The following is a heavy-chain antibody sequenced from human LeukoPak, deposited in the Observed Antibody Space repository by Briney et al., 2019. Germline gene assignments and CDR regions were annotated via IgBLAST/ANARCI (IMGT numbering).Heavy chain of an antibody. CDR3: ARTYYYDSSGKTVWFDP. CDR1: GGSISSGGYY. V-gene: IGHV4-31*11. Sequence: SETLSLTCAVSGGSISSGGYYWSWIRQHPGKGLEWIGYIYNSGSTYYNPSLKSRVTISVDTSKNQFSLKLSSVTAADTAVYYCARTYYYDSSGKTVWFDPWGQGTLVTVSS. J-gene: IGHJ5*02. D-gene: IGHD3-22*01. CDR2: IYNSGST.